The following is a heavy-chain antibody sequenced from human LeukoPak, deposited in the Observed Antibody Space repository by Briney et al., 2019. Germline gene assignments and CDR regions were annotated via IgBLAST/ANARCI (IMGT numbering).Heavy chain of an antibody. CDR3: ASTSVGYYAFDI. J-gene: IGHJ3*02. CDR1: GGSISSSSYY. D-gene: IGHD2-21*01. Sequence: PSETLSLTCTVSGGSISSSSYYWGWIRQPPGKGLEWIGYIYYSGSTYYNPSLKSRVTISLDTSKNQFSLKLSSVTAADTAVYYCASTSVGYYAFDIWGQGTMVTVSS. CDR2: IYYSGST. V-gene: IGHV4-31*03.